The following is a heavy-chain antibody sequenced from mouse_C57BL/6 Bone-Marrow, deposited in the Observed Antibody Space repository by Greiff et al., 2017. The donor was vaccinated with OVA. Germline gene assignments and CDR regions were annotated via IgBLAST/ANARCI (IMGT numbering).Heavy chain of an antibody. CDR2: ISSGGSYT. V-gene: IGHV5-6*01. J-gene: IGHJ2*01. Sequence: EVQLVESGGDLVKPGGSLKLSCAASGFTFSSYGMSWVRQTPDKRLEWVATISSGGSYTYYPDSVKGRFTISRDNAKNTLYLQMSSLKSEDTAMYYCARGWVTGFDDWGQGTTLTVSS. CDR1: GFTFSSYG. D-gene: IGHD2-2*01. CDR3: ARGWVTGFDD.